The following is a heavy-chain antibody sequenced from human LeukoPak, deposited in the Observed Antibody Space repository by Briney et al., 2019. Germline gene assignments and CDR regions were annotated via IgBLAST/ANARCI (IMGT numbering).Heavy chain of an antibody. CDR1: GGTFSSYG. Sequence: ASVTVSCKASGGTFSSYGISWVRQAPGQGLEWMGGIIPIFGTGNYAQKFQGRVTITTDESTSTAYMELSSLRSEDTAVYYCARGGDPYCSNGVCYGYFRHWGQGTLVTVSS. D-gene: IGHD2-8*01. J-gene: IGHJ1*01. CDR3: ARGGDPYCSNGVCYGYFRH. CDR2: IIPIFGTG. V-gene: IGHV1-69*05.